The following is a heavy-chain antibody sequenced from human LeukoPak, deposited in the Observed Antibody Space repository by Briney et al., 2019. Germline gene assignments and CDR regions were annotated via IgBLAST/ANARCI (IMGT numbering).Heavy chain of an antibody. CDR2: IMQDGSEK. J-gene: IGHJ3*02. CDR3: ARAPIAFGI. CDR1: GFTFSSSW. V-gene: IGHV3-7*04. Sequence: GGSLRLSCAASGFTFSSSWMSWVRQAPGKGLEWVANIMQDGSEKYYVDSVKGRFTISRDNAKNSLYLQMNSLRAEDTAVYYCARAPIAFGIWGQGTMVTVSS.